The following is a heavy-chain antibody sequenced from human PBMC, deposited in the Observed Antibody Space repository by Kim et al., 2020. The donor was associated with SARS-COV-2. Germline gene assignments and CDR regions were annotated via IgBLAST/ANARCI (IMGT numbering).Heavy chain of an antibody. CDR3: ARLGYGSGSYYQQPDAFDI. V-gene: IGHV4-59*13. Sequence: SETLSLTCTVSGGSISSYYWSWIRQPPGKGLEWIGYIYYSGSTNYNPSLKSRVTISVDTSKNQFSLKLSSVTAADTAVYYCARLGYGSGSYYQQPDAFDIWGQGTMVTVSS. CDR1: GGSISSYY. CDR2: IYYSGST. J-gene: IGHJ3*02. D-gene: IGHD3-10*01.